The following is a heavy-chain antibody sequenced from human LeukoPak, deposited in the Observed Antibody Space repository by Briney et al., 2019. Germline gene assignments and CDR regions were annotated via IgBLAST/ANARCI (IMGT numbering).Heavy chain of an antibody. CDR2: IIPIFGTA. J-gene: IGHJ3*02. V-gene: IGHV1-69*13. CDR3: ARDGTGAFDI. D-gene: IGHD1-14*01. CDR1: GYTFTSYY. Sequence: GASVKVSCKASGYTFTSYYMHWVRQAPGQGLEWMGGIIPIFGTANYAQKFQGRVTITADESTSTAYMELSSLRSEDTAVYYCARDGTGAFDIWGQGTMVTVSS.